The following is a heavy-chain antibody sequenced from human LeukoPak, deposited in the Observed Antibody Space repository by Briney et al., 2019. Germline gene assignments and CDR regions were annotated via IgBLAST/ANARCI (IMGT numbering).Heavy chain of an antibody. CDR3: GRDSPYSARGQPTDY. V-gene: IGHV3-74*01. CDR1: GFIFSDYW. Sequence: GGSLRLSCAPSGFIFSDYWFHWVRQTPGQGLVWVAAINRDGTGTSHADSVRGRFTVSRDNAKSSLYLQMNGLRAEDTAVYYCGRDSPYSARGQPTDYWGQGTLVTVSS. J-gene: IGHJ4*02. CDR2: INRDGTGT. D-gene: IGHD6-6*01.